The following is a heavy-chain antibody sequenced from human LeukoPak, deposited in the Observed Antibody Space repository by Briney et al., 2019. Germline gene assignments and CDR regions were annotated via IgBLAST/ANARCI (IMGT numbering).Heavy chain of an antibody. Sequence: PGGSLRLSCAASGFTFSSYGMHWVRQAPGKGLEWVSGIYSDGSTYYADSVKGRFTISRDNAKKSLYLQMHSLRAEDTAFYHCARVKGEGAHFDYWGQGTLVTVSS. D-gene: IGHD1-26*01. CDR3: ARVKGEGAHFDY. CDR2: IYSDGST. CDR1: GFTFSSYG. V-gene: IGHV3-NL1*01. J-gene: IGHJ4*02.